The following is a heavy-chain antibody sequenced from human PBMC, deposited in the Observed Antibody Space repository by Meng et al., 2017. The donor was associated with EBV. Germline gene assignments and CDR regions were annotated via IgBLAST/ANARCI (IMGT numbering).Heavy chain of an antibody. V-gene: IGHV4-39*01. CDR2: VHYTGST. CDR1: GDSISRFSY. J-gene: IGHJ5*02. Sequence: QLQLRESGPGQVKPSETLSRTCTVSGDSISRFSYLGWIRQPPGRGLEWIGSVHYTGSTYYSPSLKSRVTVSVDTSKIQFSLRLTSVTAADTAVYYCARPFPSWQSPRLDPFGAWGQGTLVTVSS. CDR3: ARPFPSWQSPRLDPFGA. D-gene: IGHD6-19*01.